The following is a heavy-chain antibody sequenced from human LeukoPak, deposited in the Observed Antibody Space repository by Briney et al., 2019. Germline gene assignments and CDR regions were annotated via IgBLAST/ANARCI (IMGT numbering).Heavy chain of an antibody. V-gene: IGHV4-4*07. Sequence: SETLSLTCTVPGGSISSYYWSWIRQPAGKGREWIGRIYTSGSTNYNPSLKSRVTMSVDTSKNQFSLKLSSVTAADTAVYYCARELAGAVTPTFDYWGQGTLVTVSS. CDR3: ARELAGAVTPTFDY. CDR2: IYTSGST. D-gene: IGHD4-17*01. J-gene: IGHJ4*02. CDR1: GGSISSYY.